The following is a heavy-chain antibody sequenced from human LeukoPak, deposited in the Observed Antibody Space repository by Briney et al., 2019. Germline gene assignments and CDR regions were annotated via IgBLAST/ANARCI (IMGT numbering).Heavy chain of an antibody. CDR1: EFTFTSYE. Sequence: GGSLRLSCEASEFTFTSYEMNWVRQAPGKGLEWVPYITAGGTYIRYADSVRGRFTISRDNAKNSLYLQMDSLKSEDTAVYYCARETQACGGDCYDYWGQATQVTVSS. CDR2: ITAGGTYI. CDR3: ARETQACGGDCYDY. D-gene: IGHD2-21*01. J-gene: IGHJ4*02. V-gene: IGHV3-48*03.